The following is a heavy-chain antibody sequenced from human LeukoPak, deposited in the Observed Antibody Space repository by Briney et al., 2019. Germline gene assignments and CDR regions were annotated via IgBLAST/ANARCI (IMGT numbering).Heavy chain of an antibody. CDR3: ARAYGGGYCSSTSCYGGIDY. J-gene: IGHJ4*02. CDR1: GYTFTSYG. V-gene: IGHV1-18*01. CDR2: ISAYNGNT. Sequence: ASVKVSCKASGYTFTSYGISWVRQAPGPGLEWMGWISAYNGNTNYAQKLQGRVTMTTDTSTSTAYMELRSLRSDDTAVYYCARAYGGGYCSSTSCYGGIDYWGQGTLVTVSS. D-gene: IGHD2-2*01.